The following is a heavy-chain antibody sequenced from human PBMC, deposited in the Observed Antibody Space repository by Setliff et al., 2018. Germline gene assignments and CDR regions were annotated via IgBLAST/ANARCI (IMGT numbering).Heavy chain of an antibody. CDR2: IHHSGKA. J-gene: IGHJ5*02. D-gene: IGHD3-22*01. Sequence: PSETLSLTWAVSGFSISSGYYWGWIRQPPGKGLEWIVNIHHSGKAYYNPSLKSRVTMSVDTSKNHASLKLSSVTAADTAVYYCARAHTWSLPNDNSGYPGWFDPWGQGTLVTVSS. CDR1: GFSISSGYY. CDR3: ARAHTWSLPNDNSGYPGWFDP. V-gene: IGHV4-38-2*01.